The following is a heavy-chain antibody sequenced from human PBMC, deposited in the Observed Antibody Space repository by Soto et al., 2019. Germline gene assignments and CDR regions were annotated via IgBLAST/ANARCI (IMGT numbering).Heavy chain of an antibody. CDR2: IYYSVST. D-gene: IGHD4-17*01. CDR1: GGSVSSGSYY. CDR3: ARVVSWATVVTPRGGYYGMEI. V-gene: IGHV4-61*01. Sequence: SETRSLTCTVSGGSVSSGSYYRSWIQHPPGKGLEWIGYIYYSVSTNYNPSLKSRVTISVETSKNQFSLKLSSVTGADTAVYYCARVVSWATVVTPRGGYYGMEIWGQGTTVTVS. J-gene: IGHJ6*02.